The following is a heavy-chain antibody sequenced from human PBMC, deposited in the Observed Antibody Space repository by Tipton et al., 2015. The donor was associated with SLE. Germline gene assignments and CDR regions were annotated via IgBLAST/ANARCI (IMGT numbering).Heavy chain of an antibody. CDR1: GGYMNTYY. Sequence: GLVKPSETLSLTCGVSGGYMNTYYWSWVRQPPGKGLEWLGYISYIGNTYYNPSLKGRVTISVDTSKNQFSLKLSSVTAADTAVYYCARGLKGDPLFGYWGQGTLVTVSS. V-gene: IGHV4-59*08. CDR2: ISYIGNT. CDR3: ARGLKGDPLFGY. J-gene: IGHJ4*02.